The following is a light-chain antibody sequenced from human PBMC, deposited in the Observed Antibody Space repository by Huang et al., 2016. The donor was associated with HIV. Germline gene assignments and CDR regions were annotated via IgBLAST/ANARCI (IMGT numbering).Light chain of an antibody. Sequence: EIVMTQSPATLSVSPGVRATLSCRASQSITSNLAWYQQEPGQAPRLLLYAASTRATGNPARFSGSGSETEFTLSSRILQSEDFAVYYCQQYNNWPPWTFGQGTKVGIK. CDR2: AAS. J-gene: IGKJ1*01. CDR1: QSITSN. CDR3: QQYNNWPPWT. V-gene: IGKV3-15*01.